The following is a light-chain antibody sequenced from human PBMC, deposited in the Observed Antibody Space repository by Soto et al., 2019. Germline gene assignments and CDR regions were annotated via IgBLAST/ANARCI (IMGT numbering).Light chain of an antibody. Sequence: DIEMTQSPSTLSASVGDRVTITCRASQTIRRWLAWYQQRPGKAPKFLIYDSSTLESGVPARFSGSGSETEFSLTISSLQPEDYATYYCQHYNSDPWTFGQGTKVEIK. V-gene: IGKV1-5*01. CDR1: QTIRRW. CDR2: DSS. J-gene: IGKJ1*01. CDR3: QHYNSDPWT.